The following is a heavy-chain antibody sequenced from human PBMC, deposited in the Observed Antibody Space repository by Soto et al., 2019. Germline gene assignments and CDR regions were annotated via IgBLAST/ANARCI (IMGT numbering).Heavy chain of an antibody. CDR1: GGSISRSSYS. CDR3: ATRQGGSYNWFDP. D-gene: IGHD2-15*01. J-gene: IGHJ5*02. V-gene: IGHV4-39*01. CDR2: LYYSGNT. Sequence: SETLSLTCTVSGGSISRSSYSWAWMRQPPGKGLEWIRTLYYSGNTYYNPSLKSRVTISVDTSKNQFSLKLSSVTAADTAVYYCATRQGGSYNWFDPWGQGTLVTVSS.